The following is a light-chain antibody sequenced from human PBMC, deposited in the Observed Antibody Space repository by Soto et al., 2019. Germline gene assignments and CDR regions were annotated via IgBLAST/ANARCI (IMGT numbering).Light chain of an antibody. CDR2: DAS. Sequence: EIVLTQSPATLSLSPGEGATLSYRASQSVSSYLAWYQQKPGQAPRLLIYDASNRATGIPARFSGSGSGTDFTLIISSLEPEDFAVYYCQQRSNWPVTFGLGTKVEV. J-gene: IGKJ1*01. V-gene: IGKV3-11*01. CDR3: QQRSNWPVT. CDR1: QSVSSY.